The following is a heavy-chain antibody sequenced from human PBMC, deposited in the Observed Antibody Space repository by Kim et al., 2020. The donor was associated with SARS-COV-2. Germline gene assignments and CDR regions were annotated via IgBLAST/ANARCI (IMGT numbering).Heavy chain of an antibody. CDR2: IIPILGIA. J-gene: IGHJ6*02. V-gene: IGHV1-69*04. CDR1: GGTFSSYA. D-gene: IGHD3-10*01. CDR3: ARRFGGVWGAGGDYGMDG. Sequence: SVKVSCKASGGTFSSYAISWVRQAPGQGLEWMGRIIPILGIANYAQKFQGRVTITADKSTSTAYMERSSLRSEDTAVYYCARRFGGVWGAGGDYGMDGWGQGTTVTVSS.